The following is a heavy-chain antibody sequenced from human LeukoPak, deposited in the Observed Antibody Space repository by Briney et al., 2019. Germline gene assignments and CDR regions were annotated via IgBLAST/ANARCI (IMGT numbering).Heavy chain of an antibody. J-gene: IGHJ3*02. V-gene: IGHV4-34*01. Sequence: SRVTISIDTSKNQFSLQLSSVTAADTAVYYCARSGSSSWYRDAFDIWGQGTMVTVSS. D-gene: IGHD6-13*01. CDR3: ARSGSSSWYRDAFDI.